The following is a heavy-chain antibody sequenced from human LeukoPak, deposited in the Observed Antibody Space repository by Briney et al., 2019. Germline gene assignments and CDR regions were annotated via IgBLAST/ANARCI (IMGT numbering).Heavy chain of an antibody. J-gene: IGHJ4*02. CDR2: INAGNGNT. D-gene: IGHD2-2*01. Sequence: ASVKVSCKASGYTFTSYAMHWVRQAPGQRLEWMGWINAGNGNTKYSQKFQGRVTITRDTSASTAYIELRSLRSEDTAMYYCARGSTSDWPLDHWGQETLVTIS. CDR1: GYTFTSYA. CDR3: ARGSTSDWPLDH. V-gene: IGHV1-3*01.